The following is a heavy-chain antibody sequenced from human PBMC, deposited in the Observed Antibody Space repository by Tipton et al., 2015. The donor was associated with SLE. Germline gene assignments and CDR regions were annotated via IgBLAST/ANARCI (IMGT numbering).Heavy chain of an antibody. CDR2: IYYSGST. CDR1: GGSISSSSYH. J-gene: IGHJ3*02. Sequence: TLSLTCTVSGGSISSSSYHWGWVRQPPGKGPEWIGSIYYSGSTHYNPSLESRVTISVDTSKNQFSLQLSSVTAADTALYYCARHGYYDNSLFPDAVDIWGQGTMVTVSS. D-gene: IGHD3-22*01. CDR3: ARHGYYDNSLFPDAVDI. V-gene: IGHV4-39*07.